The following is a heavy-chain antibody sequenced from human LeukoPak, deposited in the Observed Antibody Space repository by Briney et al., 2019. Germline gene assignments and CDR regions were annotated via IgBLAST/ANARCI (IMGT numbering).Heavy chain of an antibody. CDR3: ARDLPRGSYGENGDDY. CDR2: INPNSGGT. V-gene: IGHV1-2*02. CDR1: GYTFTGYY. J-gene: IGHJ4*02. Sequence: GASVKVSCKASGYTFTGYYMHWVRQAPGQGLEWMGWINPNSGGTNYAQKFQGRVTMTRDTSISTAYMELSRLRSDDTAVYYCARDLPRGSYGENGDDYWGQGTLVTVSS. D-gene: IGHD1-26*01.